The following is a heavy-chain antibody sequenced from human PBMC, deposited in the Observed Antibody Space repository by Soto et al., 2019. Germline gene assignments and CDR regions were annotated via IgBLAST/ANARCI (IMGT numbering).Heavy chain of an antibody. CDR1: GGTFISYA. Sequence: SVQVSCKDSGGTFISYAISWVRPAPGEGIEWMGGVIPIFGTANHEQKFKGRVTITAVQSTSTADMELISLRAEDTAVEDCARICTGGGSECDYYKDYGIEVCG. D-gene: IGHD2-8*02. J-gene: IGHJ6*02. V-gene: IGHV1-69*13. CDR3: ARICTGGGSECDYYKDYGIEV. CDR2: VIPIFGTA.